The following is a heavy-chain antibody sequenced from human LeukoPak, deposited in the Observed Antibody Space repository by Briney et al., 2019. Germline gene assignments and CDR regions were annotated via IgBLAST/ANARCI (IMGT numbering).Heavy chain of an antibody. D-gene: IGHD2-2*01. CDR3: ARTQGYCSSTSCRPPLYYYYMDV. J-gene: IGHJ6*03. Sequence: ASVKVSCKASGYTFTSYDINWVRQATGQGLEWMGWMNPNSGNTGYAQKFQGRVTITRNTSISTAYMELSSLRSEDTAVYYCARTQGYCSSTSCRPPLYYYYMDVWGKGTTVTVSS. CDR2: MNPNSGNT. V-gene: IGHV1-8*03. CDR1: GYTFTSYD.